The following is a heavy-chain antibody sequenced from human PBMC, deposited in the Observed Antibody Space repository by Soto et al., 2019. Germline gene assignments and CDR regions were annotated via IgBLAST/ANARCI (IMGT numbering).Heavy chain of an antibody. V-gene: IGHV3-53*02. CDR3: ARDPSSYYYYGMDV. CDR2: IYSGGST. Sequence: EVQLVETGGGLIQPGGSLRLSCAASGFTVSSNYMSWVRQAPGKGLEWVSVIYSGGSTYYADSVKGRFTISRDNSKNTLYLQMNSLRAEDTAVYYCARDPSSYYYYGMDVWGQGTTVTVSS. CDR1: GFTVSSNY. J-gene: IGHJ6*02.